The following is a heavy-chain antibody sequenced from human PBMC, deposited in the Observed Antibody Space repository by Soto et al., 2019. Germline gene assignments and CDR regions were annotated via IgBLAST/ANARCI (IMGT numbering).Heavy chain of an antibody. CDR3: ARGYDYDSGGYLFDY. CDR1: GGSVSSNIYY. CDR2: IYYSGST. V-gene: IGHV4-31*03. J-gene: IGHJ4*02. D-gene: IGHD3-22*01. Sequence: SETLSLTCIVSGGSVSSNIYYWTWIRQHPGKGPEWIGHIYYSGSTYYNPSLKSRVTISLDMSKNQFSLKLTSVSAADTAVYYCARGYDYDSGGYLFDYWGQGTLVTVSS.